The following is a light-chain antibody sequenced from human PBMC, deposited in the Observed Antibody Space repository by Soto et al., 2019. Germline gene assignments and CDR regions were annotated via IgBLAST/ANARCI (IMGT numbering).Light chain of an antibody. CDR3: QQYNSYPIT. Sequence: DIQVTQSPPTLSASVGDRVTITCRASQTISTWMAWYQQKPGKAPKLLVYDASTLQSGVASRFSGSGSGTEFTLTISSLQPDDFATYYCQQYNSYPITFGQGTRLEI. CDR1: QTISTW. J-gene: IGKJ5*01. V-gene: IGKV1-5*01. CDR2: DAS.